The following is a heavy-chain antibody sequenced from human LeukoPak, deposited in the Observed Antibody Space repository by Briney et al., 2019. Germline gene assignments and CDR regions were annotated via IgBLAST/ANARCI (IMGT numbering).Heavy chain of an antibody. CDR2: ISYDGSNK. CDR1: GFTFSSYA. CDR3: ARGSEAWFGELGPFDY. V-gene: IGHV3-30*04. Sequence: PGASLRLSCAASGFTFSSYAMSWVRQAPGKGLEWVAVISYDGSNKYYADSVKGRFTISRDDSKNTLYLQMNSLRAEDTAVYYCARGSEAWFGELGPFDYWGQGTLVTVSS. D-gene: IGHD3-10*01. J-gene: IGHJ4*02.